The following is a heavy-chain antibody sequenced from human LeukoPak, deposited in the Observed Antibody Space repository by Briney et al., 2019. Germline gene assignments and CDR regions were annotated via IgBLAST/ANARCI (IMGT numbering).Heavy chain of an antibody. J-gene: IGHJ4*02. V-gene: IGHV3-30*02. CDR1: GFTFSTYG. CDR3: ARYHCSSTSCYSEVSFDY. CDR2: IRYDRSNK. Sequence: GGSLRLSCAASGFTFSTYGMHWVRQAPGKGLEWVAFIRYDRSNKYYADSVKGRFTISRDNSKSTLYLQMNSLRAEDTAVYYCARYHCSSTSCYSEVSFDYWGQGTLVTVSS. D-gene: IGHD2-2*01.